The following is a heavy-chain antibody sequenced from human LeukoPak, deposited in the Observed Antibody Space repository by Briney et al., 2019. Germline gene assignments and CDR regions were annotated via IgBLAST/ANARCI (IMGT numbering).Heavy chain of an antibody. Sequence: SVKVSGKASGFTFTSSAVQWVRQARGQRLEWIGWIVVGSNNTNYAQKFQERVTITRDMSTSTAYMELSSLRSEDTAVYYCSAPGSSGYDSFDSWGQGTLVTVSS. J-gene: IGHJ4*02. CDR2: IVVGSNNT. CDR3: SAPGSSGYDSFDS. V-gene: IGHV1-58*01. D-gene: IGHD5-12*01. CDR1: GFTFTSSA.